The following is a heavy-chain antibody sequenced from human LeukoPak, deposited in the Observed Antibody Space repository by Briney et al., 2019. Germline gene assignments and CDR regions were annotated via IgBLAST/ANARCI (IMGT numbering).Heavy chain of an antibody. CDR2: IYWDDDK. Sequence: SGPTLVNPRQTLTVTCTFSWFSLSTRGVGVGWIRQPPGKALEWLALIYWDDDKRYSPSLKSTLTITKGTSKNQVVLTMTNMDPVDTATYYCVHSDSLYGSGSFELDRFDPWGQGTLVTVSS. V-gene: IGHV2-5*02. D-gene: IGHD3-10*01. J-gene: IGHJ5*02. CDR1: WFSLSTRGVG. CDR3: VHSDSLYGSGSFELDRFDP.